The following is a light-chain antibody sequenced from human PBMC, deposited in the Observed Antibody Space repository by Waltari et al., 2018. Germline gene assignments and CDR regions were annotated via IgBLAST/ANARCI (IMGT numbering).Light chain of an antibody. CDR1: QSVSSSY. CDR3: QQYGSSPGT. J-gene: IGKJ1*01. CDR2: GAS. V-gene: IGKV3-20*01. Sequence: EIVLTQSPGTLSLSPGERATLSCRAIQSVSSSYLACYQQKPGQAPRLLIYGASRRATGIPDRFSGRGSGTDFTLTISGLEPEDFAVYYCQQYGSSPGTFGQGTKVEIK.